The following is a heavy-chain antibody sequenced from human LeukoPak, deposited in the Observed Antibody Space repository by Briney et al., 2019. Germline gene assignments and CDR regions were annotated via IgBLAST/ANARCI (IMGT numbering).Heavy chain of an antibody. D-gene: IGHD3-10*01. CDR1: GDSISSGGYY. J-gene: IGHJ4*02. Sequence: SQTLSLTCTVSGDSISSGGYYWSWIRQHPGKGLEWIGYIYYSGSTYYNPSLKSRVTISVDTSKNQLSLKLSSVTAADTAVYYCARKVGGSGELWYWGQGTLVTVSS. V-gene: IGHV4-31*03. CDR3: ARKVGGSGELWY. CDR2: IYYSGST.